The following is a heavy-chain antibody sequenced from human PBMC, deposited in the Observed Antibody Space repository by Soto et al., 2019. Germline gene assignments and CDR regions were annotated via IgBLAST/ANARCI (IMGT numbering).Heavy chain of an antibody. CDR2: IWYDGSNK. V-gene: IGHV3-33*01. Sequence: QVQLVESGGGVVQPGRSLRLSCAASGFTFSSYGMHWVRQAPGKGLEWVAVIWYDGSNKYYADSVKGRFTISRDNSKNTLYLQINSLRAEDTAVYYCARETSDLGELSYWGQGTLVTVSS. CDR1: GFTFSSYG. J-gene: IGHJ4*02. CDR3: ARETSDLGELSY. D-gene: IGHD3-16*02.